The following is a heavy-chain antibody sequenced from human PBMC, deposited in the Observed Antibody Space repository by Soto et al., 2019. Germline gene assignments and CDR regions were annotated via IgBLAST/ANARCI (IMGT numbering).Heavy chain of an antibody. CDR2: IWYDGSNK. D-gene: IGHD6-19*01. V-gene: IGHV3-33*01. CDR1: GFTFSSYG. Sequence: QVQLVESGGGVVQPGRSLRLSCAASGFTFSSYGMHWVRQAPGKGLEWVAAIWYDGSNKYYADSVKGRFTFSRDNSKNTLYLQRNSLRAEDTAVYYCARDVSIAVAGIFDYWGQGTLVTVSS. CDR3: ARDVSIAVAGIFDY. J-gene: IGHJ4*02.